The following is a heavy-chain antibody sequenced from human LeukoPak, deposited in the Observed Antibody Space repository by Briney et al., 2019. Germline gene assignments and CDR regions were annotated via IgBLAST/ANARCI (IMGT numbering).Heavy chain of an antibody. CDR1: GFTFSSYE. J-gene: IGHJ4*02. CDR2: ITNNHGAM. CDR3: ARALADNRGYYLGFDY. Sequence: GGSLRLSCAASGFTFSSYEMNWVRQAPGKGLEWVSYITNNHGAMFYADSLEGRFTIFRDNAKKSLYLQMNSLRPDDTAVYYCARALADNRGYYLGFDYWGQGTLVTVSS. V-gene: IGHV3-48*03. D-gene: IGHD3-22*01.